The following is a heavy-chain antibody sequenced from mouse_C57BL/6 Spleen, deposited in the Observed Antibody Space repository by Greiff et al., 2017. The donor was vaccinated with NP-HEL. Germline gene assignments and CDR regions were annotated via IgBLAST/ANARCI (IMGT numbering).Heavy chain of an antibody. Sequence: QVQLQQSGPGLVQPSQSLSITCTVSGFSLTSYGVHWVRQSPGKGLEWLGVIWSGGSTDYNAAFISRLSISKDNSKSQVFFKMNSLQADDTAIYYCARRGDSNPYFDYWGQGTTLTVSS. J-gene: IGHJ2*01. V-gene: IGHV2-2*01. CDR3: ARRGDSNPYFDY. D-gene: IGHD2-5*01. CDR1: GFSLTSYG. CDR2: IWSGGST.